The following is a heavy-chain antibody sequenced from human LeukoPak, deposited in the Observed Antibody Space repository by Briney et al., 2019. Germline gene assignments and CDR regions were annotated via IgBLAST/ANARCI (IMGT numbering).Heavy chain of an antibody. D-gene: IGHD1-26*01. J-gene: IGHJ4*02. V-gene: IGHV3-23*01. CDR1: GFTFSNYA. Sequence: GGSLRLSCAASGFTFSNYAMSWVRQAPGKGLEWVSAISGSGGSTYYADSVKGRFPISRDSSKNTLYLQMSSLSPEDTAVYYCAKVKGGSYFDYWGQGTLVTVSS. CDR3: AKVKGGSYFDY. CDR2: ISGSGGST.